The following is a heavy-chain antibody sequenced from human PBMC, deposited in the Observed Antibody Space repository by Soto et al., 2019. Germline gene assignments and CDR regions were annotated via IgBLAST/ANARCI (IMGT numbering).Heavy chain of an antibody. V-gene: IGHV3-48*01. CDR2: ISSSSSTI. Sequence: GGSLRLSCAASGFTFSSYSMNWVRQAPGKGLEWVSYISSSSSTIYYADSVKGRFTISRDNAKNSLYLQMNSLRAEDTAVYYCASKSRNYYDTSGYPTGAEYFQHWGQGT. J-gene: IGHJ1*01. CDR1: GFTFSSYS. CDR3: ASKSRNYYDTSGYPTGAEYFQH. D-gene: IGHD3-22*01.